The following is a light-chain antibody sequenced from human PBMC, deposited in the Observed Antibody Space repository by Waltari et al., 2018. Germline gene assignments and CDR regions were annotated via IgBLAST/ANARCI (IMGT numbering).Light chain of an antibody. V-gene: IGLV1-47*01. CDR2: NNN. CDR1: SSNIGSNY. Sequence: QSVLTQPPSASGAPGQTVTISCNGSSSNIGSNYLYWYQQLPGTAPHLLIFNNNRRPPALPVRFSDSKSGTSASLALNGLRAEDEADYYCAAWDDSLSGLVLGGGT. J-gene: IGLJ3*02. CDR3: AAWDDSLSGLV.